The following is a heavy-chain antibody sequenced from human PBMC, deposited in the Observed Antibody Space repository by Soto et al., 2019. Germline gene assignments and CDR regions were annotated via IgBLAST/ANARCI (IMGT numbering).Heavy chain of an antibody. D-gene: IGHD3-22*01. Sequence: GASVKVSCKASGYTFTSYGISWVRQAPGQGLEWMGWISGYNGNTNLAQKLQGRVTMTTDTSSRTAYMALRSLGSDDTAVYFCARGGYYDSSGSRNYHYYGMDVWGQGTTVTVSS. J-gene: IGHJ6*02. V-gene: IGHV1-18*01. CDR2: ISGYNGNT. CDR3: ARGGYYDSSGSRNYHYYGMDV. CDR1: GYTFTSYG.